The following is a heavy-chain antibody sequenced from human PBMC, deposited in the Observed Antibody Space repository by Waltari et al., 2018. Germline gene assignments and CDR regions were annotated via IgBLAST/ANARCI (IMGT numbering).Heavy chain of an antibody. D-gene: IGHD6-25*01. V-gene: IGHV3-74*01. CDR3: VLYSSELLGDW. CDR1: GFTFSNFW. Sequence: EVQLVESGGGLVQPGGSLKLSCAASGFTFSNFWFHWVRQAPGKGLLSVGHISTYGTFTNYADSVKGRFTISRDNAQNMLFLQMDSLRVEDTALYYCVLYSSELLGDWWCRGTLVTVSS. CDR2: ISTYGTFT. J-gene: IGHJ4*02.